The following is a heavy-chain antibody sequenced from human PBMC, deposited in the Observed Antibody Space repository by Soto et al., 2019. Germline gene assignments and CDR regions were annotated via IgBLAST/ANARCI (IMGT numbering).Heavy chain of an antibody. D-gene: IGHD2-2*01. CDR3: ARCPCSSTSCYPLTYYYHYYMDV. CDR1: GGSISSGGYY. Sequence: SETLSLTCTVSGGSISSGGYYWSWIRQHPGKGLEWIGYIYYSGSTYYNPSLKSRVTISVDTSKNQFSLKLSSVTAADTAVYYCARCPCSSTSCYPLTYYYHYYMDVWGKGTKVTVSS. V-gene: IGHV4-31*03. CDR2: IYYSGST. J-gene: IGHJ6*03.